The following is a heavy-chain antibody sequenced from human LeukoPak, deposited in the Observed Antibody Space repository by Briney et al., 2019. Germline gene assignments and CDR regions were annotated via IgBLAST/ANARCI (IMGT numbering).Heavy chain of an antibody. D-gene: IGHD3-10*02. CDR1: GGSISSYY. Sequence: PSETLSLTCAVSGGSISSYYWNWIRQPPGKGLELIGYIYYSGSTNYNPSLKSRVTISIDTSKNQLSLQLRSVTAADTAVYYCATDVRGLVPYYFDFWGQGTLVTVSS. V-gene: IGHV4-59*01. CDR3: ATDVRGLVPYYFDF. J-gene: IGHJ4*02. CDR2: IYYSGST.